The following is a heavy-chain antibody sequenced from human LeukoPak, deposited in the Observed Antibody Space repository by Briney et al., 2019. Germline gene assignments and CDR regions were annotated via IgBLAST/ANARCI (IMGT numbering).Heavy chain of an antibody. CDR1: GFAFSDYS. CDR3: ASGGATVWGY. Sequence: GGSLRLSCAASGFAFSDYSMDWVRQAPGKGLEWISAITSDSNLIYYADSMRGRITISRDNAENSVYLQMNGPRAEDTAIYYCASGGATVWGYWGQGALVIVSS. CDR2: ITSDSNLI. D-gene: IGHD3-16*01. J-gene: IGHJ4*02. V-gene: IGHV3-21*06.